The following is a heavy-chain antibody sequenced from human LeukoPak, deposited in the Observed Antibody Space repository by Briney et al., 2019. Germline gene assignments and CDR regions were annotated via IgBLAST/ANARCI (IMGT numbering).Heavy chain of an antibody. V-gene: IGHV4-38-2*01. Sequence: SETLSLTCAVSGYSIGSGYYWVWIRQPPGKGLEWIGSVYHTGSTYYHPSLKSRVTISLDTSKNQFSLRLTSVTAADTALYYCARHYYASSGSLFDSWGRGSLVTVSS. J-gene: IGHJ4*02. D-gene: IGHD3-22*01. CDR1: GYSIGSGYY. CDR3: ARHYYASSGSLFDS. CDR2: VYHTGST.